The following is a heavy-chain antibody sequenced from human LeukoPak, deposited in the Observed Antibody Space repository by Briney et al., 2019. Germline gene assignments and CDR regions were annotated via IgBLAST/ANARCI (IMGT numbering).Heavy chain of an antibody. Sequence: GGSLRLSCAASGFTFSSYAMSWVRQAPGKGLEWISLVSGSGGSTYYADSVKGRFTISRDNAKNSLYLQMNSLRAEDTAVYYCARVGGVGATSYDAFDIWGQGTMVTVSS. CDR3: ARVGGVGATSYDAFDI. V-gene: IGHV3-23*01. CDR1: GFTFSSYA. D-gene: IGHD1-26*01. CDR2: VSGSGGST. J-gene: IGHJ3*02.